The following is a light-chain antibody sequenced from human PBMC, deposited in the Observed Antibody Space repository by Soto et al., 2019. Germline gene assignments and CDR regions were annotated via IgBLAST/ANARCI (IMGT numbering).Light chain of an antibody. CDR2: EAS. J-gene: IGKJ4*01. CDR3: QQYNNWPVT. Sequence: ETVLTQSPATLSVSPGERVVLSCRASQTVTNKLAWYQQKPGQAPRLIIYEASIRPTGIPARFSGSGSGTDFTLTISSLQSEDFVFYYCQQYNNWPVTFGGGTKVEIK. CDR1: QTVTNK. V-gene: IGKV3-15*01.